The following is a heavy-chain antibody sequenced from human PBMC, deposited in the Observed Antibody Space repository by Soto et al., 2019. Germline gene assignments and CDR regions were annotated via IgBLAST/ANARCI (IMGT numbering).Heavy chain of an antibody. V-gene: IGHV4-31*03. J-gene: IGHJ5*02. CDR3: ARVPGP. D-gene: IGHD7-27*01. Sequence: SETLSLTCTVSGGSISSGGYSWTWIRQHPGKGLEWIGYIYYSGSTYYKPSLKSRVTISVDTSKNQFSLKLSSVTAADTAVYYCARVPGPWGQGTLVTVSS. CDR2: IYYSGST. CDR1: GGSISSGGYS.